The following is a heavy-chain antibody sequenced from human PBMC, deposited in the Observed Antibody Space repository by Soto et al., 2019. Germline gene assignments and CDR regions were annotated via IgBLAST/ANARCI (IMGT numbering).Heavy chain of an antibody. Sequence: QVQLVESGGGVVQPGRSLRLSCAASGFTFSSYGMHWVRQAPGKGLEWVAVISYDGSNKYYADSVKGRFTISRDNSKNTLYLQMNSLRAEDTAVYYCAKDRERLLQLGYFDYWGQGTLVTVSS. CDR1: GFTFSSYG. CDR3: AKDRERLLQLGYFDY. D-gene: IGHD2-21*01. CDR2: ISYDGSNK. J-gene: IGHJ4*02. V-gene: IGHV3-30*18.